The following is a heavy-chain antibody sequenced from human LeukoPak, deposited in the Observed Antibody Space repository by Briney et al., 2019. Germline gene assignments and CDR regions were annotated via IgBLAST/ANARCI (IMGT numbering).Heavy chain of an antibody. CDR3: AKASLDFHGSYSSGWYFDY. J-gene: IGHJ4*02. D-gene: IGHD6-19*01. V-gene: IGHV3-23*01. CDR1: GFTFTTYD. CDR2: ISGRGGST. Sequence: GGSLRLSCAASGFTFTTYDMSWVRQAPGKGLEWVSAISGRGGSTYYADSVKGRFTISRDNSKNTLYLQMNSLRAEDTAVYYCAKASLDFHGSYSSGWYFDYWGQGALVTVSS.